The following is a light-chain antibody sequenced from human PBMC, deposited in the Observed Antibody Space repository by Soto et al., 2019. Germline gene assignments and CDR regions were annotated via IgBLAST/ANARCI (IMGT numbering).Light chain of an antibody. CDR2: AAS. J-gene: IGKJ1*01. CDR1: QSVSGSY. CDR3: QQYNNWPPRWT. V-gene: IGKV3-20*01. Sequence: EIVWTQSPGTPCLSPGERATLSCRASQSVSGSYLAWYQHKPGQARRPLIYAASNRATGIPDRFSGSGSGTEFTLTISSLQSEDFAVYYGQQYNNWPPRWTVGQGTKVDIK.